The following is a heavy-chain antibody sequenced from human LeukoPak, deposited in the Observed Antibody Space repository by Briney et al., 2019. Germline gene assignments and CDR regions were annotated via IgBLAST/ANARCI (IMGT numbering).Heavy chain of an antibody. J-gene: IGHJ3*02. CDR3: VTDYGGSSGAFDI. CDR1: GFTLSSYA. D-gene: IGHD4-23*01. Sequence: GESLRLSCTGSGFTLSSYAMNWVPGAPGQGLECVSSISSSSSDIYYTDSVKGRFTISRDNAKSSLYLQMNSLRAEDTAVYYCVTDYGGSSGAFDIWGQGTMVTVSS. V-gene: IGHV3-21*01. CDR2: ISSSSSDI.